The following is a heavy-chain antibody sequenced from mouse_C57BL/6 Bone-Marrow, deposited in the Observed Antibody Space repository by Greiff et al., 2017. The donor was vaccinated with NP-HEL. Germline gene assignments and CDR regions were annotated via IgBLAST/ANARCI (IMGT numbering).Heavy chain of an antibody. D-gene: IGHD1-1*01. CDR1: GYTFTSYW. V-gene: IGHV1-64*01. CDR3: ASQIYYYGSSYWYFDV. Sequence: QVQLQQPGAELVKPGASVKLSCKASGYTFTSYWMHWVKQRPGQGLEWIGMIHPNSGSTNYNEKFKSKATLTVDKSSSTAYMQLSSLTSEDSAVYYCASQIYYYGSSYWYFDVGGTGTTVTVSS. J-gene: IGHJ1*03. CDR2: IHPNSGST.